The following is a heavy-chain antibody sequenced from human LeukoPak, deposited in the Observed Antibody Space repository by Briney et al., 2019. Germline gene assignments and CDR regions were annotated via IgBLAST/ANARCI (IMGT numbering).Heavy chain of an antibody. D-gene: IGHD1-14*01. Sequence: GGFVRLSCAASGSTFSAYAMSWVRQAPGKGLQWVSGISNSGDSTYYLDSVKGRFTISRDNSKNTLHLQMSSLRAEDTALYYCVKDRCDRATCPEVWGQGTLVTVSS. J-gene: IGHJ4*02. CDR1: GSTFSAYA. CDR2: ISNSGDST. V-gene: IGHV3-23*01. CDR3: VKDRCDRATCPEV.